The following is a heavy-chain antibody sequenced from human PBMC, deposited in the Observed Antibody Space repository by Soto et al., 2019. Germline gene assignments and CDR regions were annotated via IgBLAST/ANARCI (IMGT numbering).Heavy chain of an antibody. J-gene: IGHJ3*02. CDR1: GFTFSSYA. CDR3: AKDINYLGEVGAPSEDDAFDI. D-gene: IGHD1-26*01. CDR2: ISGSGGST. V-gene: IGHV3-23*01. Sequence: GGSLRLSCAASGFTFSSYAMSWVRQAPGKGLEWVSAISGSGGSTYYADSVKGRFTISRDNSKNTLYLQMNSLRAEDTAVYYCAKDINYLGEVGAPSEDDAFDIWGQGTMVTVSS.